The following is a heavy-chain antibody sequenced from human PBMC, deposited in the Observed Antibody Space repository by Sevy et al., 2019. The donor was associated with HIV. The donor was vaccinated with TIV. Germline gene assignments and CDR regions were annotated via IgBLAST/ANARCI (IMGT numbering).Heavy chain of an antibody. D-gene: IGHD2-8*01. CDR2: IWDNGSKK. J-gene: IGHJ4*02. CDR3: ARGGYCTNNVCYGSIDY. CDR1: GFTFRSYG. V-gene: IGHV3-33*01. Sequence: GGSLRLSCAASGFTFRSYGMHWVRQAPGKGLEWVAVIWDNGSKKYYADPVKGRFTISRDNSKNTLYLQMNSLRAEDTAVYYCARGGYCTNNVCYGSIDYWGRGTLVTVSS.